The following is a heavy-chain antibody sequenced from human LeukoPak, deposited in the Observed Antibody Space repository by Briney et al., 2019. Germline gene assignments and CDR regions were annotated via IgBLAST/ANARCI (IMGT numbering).Heavy chain of an antibody. Sequence: SGRSLRLSCAASGFTFSSYGMHWVRQAPGKGLEWVAVIWYGGSNKYYADSVKGRFTISRDNSKNTLYLQMNSLRAEDTAVYYCAKEGKAFDIWGQGTMVTVSS. V-gene: IGHV3-30*18. J-gene: IGHJ3*02. CDR1: GFTFSSYG. CDR2: IWYGGSNK. CDR3: AKEGKAFDI.